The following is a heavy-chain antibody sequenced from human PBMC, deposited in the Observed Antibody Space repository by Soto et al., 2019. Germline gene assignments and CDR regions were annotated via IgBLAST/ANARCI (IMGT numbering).Heavy chain of an antibody. CDR2: ISYDGSNK. J-gene: IGHJ4*02. V-gene: IGHV3-30-3*01. Sequence: GGSLRLSCAASGFTFSSYAMRRVRQAPGKGLEWVAVISYDGSNKYYADSVKGRFTISRDNSKNTLYLQMNSLRAEDTAVYYCARAYEGDYFDYWGQGTLVTVSS. CDR3: ARAYEGDYFDY. CDR1: GFTFSSYA. D-gene: IGHD3-16*01.